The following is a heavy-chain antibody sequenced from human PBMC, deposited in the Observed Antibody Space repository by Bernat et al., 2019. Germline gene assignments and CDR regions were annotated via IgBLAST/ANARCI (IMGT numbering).Heavy chain of an antibody. J-gene: IGHJ4*02. CDR2: ISSSSSYK. CDR3: AGYGSLYYFDY. V-gene: IGHV3-21*01. CDR1: GFTFSSYS. Sequence: EVQLVESGGGLVKPGGSLRLSCAASGFTFSSYSMNWVRQAPGKGLEWVSSISSSSSYKLYADLGKGRFTITRDKAENSLYLQMNSGGAEDAAVYYCAGYGSLYYFDYWGQGTLVTVSS. D-gene: IGHD5-12*01.